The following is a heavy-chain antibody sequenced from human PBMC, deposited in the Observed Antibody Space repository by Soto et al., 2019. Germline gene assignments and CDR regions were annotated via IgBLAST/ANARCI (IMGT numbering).Heavy chain of an antibody. D-gene: IGHD5-18*01. CDR3: APGGHNGGYNFFHGMDV. CDR1: GGIFTNNA. CDR2: VIPLFDTA. Sequence: QVQVVQSGAEVKKPGSSVKVSCKVSGGIFTNNAISWVRQAPGQGLEWLGGVIPLFDTAYYAQIFRGRLRISGEGGTTTAYMELSGPTSAATAGYFCAPGGHNGGYNFFHGMDVLGQGTKVTVS. V-gene: IGHV1-69*01. J-gene: IGHJ6*02.